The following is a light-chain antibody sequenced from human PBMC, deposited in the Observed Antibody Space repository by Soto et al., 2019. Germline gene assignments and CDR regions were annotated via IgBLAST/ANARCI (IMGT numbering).Light chain of an antibody. J-gene: IGKJ1*01. CDR2: DAS. Sequence: DIQMTHSPSTRSASVGETVTVTFRASQSVSGWLAWYQQKPGKAPKLLIYDASNLESGVPSRFSGSGSGTEFTLTISSLQTEDFGIYYCQQYENYWTFGQGTKVDIK. CDR1: QSVSGW. CDR3: QQYENYWT. V-gene: IGKV1-5*01.